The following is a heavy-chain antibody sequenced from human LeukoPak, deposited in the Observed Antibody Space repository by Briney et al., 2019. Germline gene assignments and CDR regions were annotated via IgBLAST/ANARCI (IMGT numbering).Heavy chain of an antibody. CDR1: GYTFTSYA. J-gene: IGHJ3*02. CDR3: ATALNYDYHAFDI. CDR2: INAGNGNT. D-gene: IGHD3-3*01. V-gene: IGHV1-3*03. Sequence: GASVKVSCKASGYTFTSYAMHWVRQAPGQRLEWMGWINAGNGNTKYSQEFQGRVTMTEDTSTDTAYMELSSLRSEDTAVYYCATALNYDYHAFDIWGQGTMVTVSS.